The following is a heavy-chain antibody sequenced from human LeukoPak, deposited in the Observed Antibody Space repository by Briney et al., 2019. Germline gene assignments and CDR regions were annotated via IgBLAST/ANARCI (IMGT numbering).Heavy chain of an antibody. CDR3: ARGAEGRSSTYGMDV. Sequence: GGSLRLSCAASGFTFSSYDMHWVRQATGKGLEWVSTIGTAGDTYYPGSVKGRFTNSRENAKNSLYLQMNSLRAGDTAVYYCARGAEGRSSTYGMDVWGQGTTVTVSS. CDR1: GFTFSSYD. J-gene: IGHJ6*02. V-gene: IGHV3-13*01. D-gene: IGHD2-15*01. CDR2: IGTAGDT.